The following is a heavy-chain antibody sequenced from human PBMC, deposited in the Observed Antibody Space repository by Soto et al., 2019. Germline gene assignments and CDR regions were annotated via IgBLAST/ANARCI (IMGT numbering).Heavy chain of an antibody. CDR3: ARGLIRTEEYFDY. Sequence: SETLSLTCTVSGGSISSGGYYWSWIRQHPGKGLEWIGYIYYSGSTYYNPSLKSRVTISVDTSKNQFSLKLSSVTAADTAVYYCARGLIRTEEYFDYRGQGTLVTVSS. CDR2: IYYSGST. D-gene: IGHD3-16*01. J-gene: IGHJ4*02. CDR1: GGSISSGGYY. V-gene: IGHV4-31*03.